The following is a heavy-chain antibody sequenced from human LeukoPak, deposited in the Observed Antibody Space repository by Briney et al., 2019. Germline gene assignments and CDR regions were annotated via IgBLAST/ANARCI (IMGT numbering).Heavy chain of an antibody. CDR1: GGSFSGYF. Sequence: SETLSLTRAVYGGSFSGYFWSWIRLPPGKGLEWIGEINHSGSTNYNPSLKSRVTISVDTFKNQFSLKLSSVTAADTAVYYCVRGQQLGSYNWFDPWGQGNLVTVSS. CDR2: INHSGST. CDR3: VRGQQLGSYNWFDP. J-gene: IGHJ5*02. V-gene: IGHV4-34*01. D-gene: IGHD6-13*01.